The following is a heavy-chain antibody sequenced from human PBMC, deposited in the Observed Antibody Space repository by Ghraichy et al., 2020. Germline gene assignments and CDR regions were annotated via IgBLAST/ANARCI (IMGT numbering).Heavy chain of an antibody. D-gene: IGHD2-8*01. CDR1: GFIFSTYE. Sequence: GESLNISCAASGFIFSTYEMNWVRQAPGKGLEWVSYISTSGRTTYYADSVKGRFNISRDNAKNSLYLQMNSLRAEDTAVYYCARDSGGGCTLGVCVELDYWDQGDLVTVSS. CDR3: ARDSGGGCTLGVCVELDY. CDR2: ISTSGRTT. V-gene: IGHV3-48*03. J-gene: IGHJ4*02.